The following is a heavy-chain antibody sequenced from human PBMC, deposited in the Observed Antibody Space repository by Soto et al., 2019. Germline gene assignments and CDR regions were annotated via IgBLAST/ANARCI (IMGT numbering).Heavy chain of an antibody. V-gene: IGHV3-21*01. J-gene: IGHJ3*02. CDR2: ISSSSSYI. CDR3: ARSGHYGSGSEIDDAFDI. Sequence: GGSLRLSCAASGFTFSSYSMNWVRQAPGKGLEWVSSISSSSSYIYYADSVKGRFTISRDNAKNSLYLQMNSLRAEDTAVYYCARSGHYGSGSEIDDAFDIWGQGTMVTVSS. D-gene: IGHD3-10*01. CDR1: GFTFSSYS.